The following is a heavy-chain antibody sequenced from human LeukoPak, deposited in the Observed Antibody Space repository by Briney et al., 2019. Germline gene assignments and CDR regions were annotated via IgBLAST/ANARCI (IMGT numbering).Heavy chain of an antibody. CDR1: EYTFTNYY. V-gene: IGHV1-18*04. CDR2: ISAYNGNT. Sequence: ASVKVSCKASEYTFTNYYINWVRPAPGQGLEWMGWISAYNGNTNYAQKLQGRVTMTTDTSTSTAYMELRSLRSDDTAVYYCARDRIAATVDYWGQGTLVTVSS. CDR3: ARDRIAATVDY. J-gene: IGHJ4*02. D-gene: IGHD6-13*01.